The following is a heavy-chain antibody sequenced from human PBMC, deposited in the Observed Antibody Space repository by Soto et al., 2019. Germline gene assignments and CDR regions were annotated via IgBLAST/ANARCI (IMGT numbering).Heavy chain of an antibody. CDR2: IWYDGSNK. CDR3: ARGDYDFWSGYSHYYYYGMDV. V-gene: IGHV3-33*01. Sequence: PGWSLRLSCAASGFTFSSYGMHWVRQAPGKGLEWVAVIWYDGSNKYYADSVKGRFTISRDNSKNTLYLQMNSLRAEDTAVYYCARGDYDFWSGYSHYYYYGMDVWGQGTTVTVSS. CDR1: GFTFSSYG. D-gene: IGHD3-3*01. J-gene: IGHJ6*02.